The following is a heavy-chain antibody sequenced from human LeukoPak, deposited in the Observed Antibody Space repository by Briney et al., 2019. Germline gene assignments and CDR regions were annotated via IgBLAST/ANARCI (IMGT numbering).Heavy chain of an antibody. CDR3: ARLGYFDSGSYFFDY. Sequence: SETLSLTCAVYGGSFSGYYWSWIRQPPGKGLEWIGEIKHSGSTNYNPSLKSRVTISVDTSKNQFSLKLSSVTAADTALYYCARLGYFDSGSYFFDYWGQGTLVTVSS. CDR1: GGSFSGYY. CDR2: IKHSGST. J-gene: IGHJ4*02. D-gene: IGHD3-10*01. V-gene: IGHV4-34*01.